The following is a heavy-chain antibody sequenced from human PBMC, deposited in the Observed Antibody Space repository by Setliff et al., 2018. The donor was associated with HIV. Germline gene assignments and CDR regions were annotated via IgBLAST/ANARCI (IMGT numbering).Heavy chain of an antibody. CDR1: GFTFSSYW. CDR3: ARGKIVVVPGVDSNYFDD. Sequence: GGSLRLSCAASGFTFSSYWMHWVRQAPGKGLVWVSRINSDGSSTSYADSVKGRFTISRDNAKNTLYLQMNSLRAEDTAVYYCARGKIVVVPGVDSNYFDDWGQGTLVTVSS. CDR2: INSDGSST. V-gene: IGHV3-74*01. J-gene: IGHJ4*02. D-gene: IGHD2-2*01.